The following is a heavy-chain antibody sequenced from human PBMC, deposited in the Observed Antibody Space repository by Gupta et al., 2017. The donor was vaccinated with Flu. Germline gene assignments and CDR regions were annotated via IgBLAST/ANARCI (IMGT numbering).Heavy chain of an antibody. J-gene: IGHJ3*01. CDR2: INSNSGAT. D-gene: IGHD3-16*01. CDR1: GYIFTAYY. V-gene: IGHV1-2*04. Sequence: QVQLVQSGAEVKTPGASVKVSCKASGYIFTAYYIHWVRQAPGQGLEWMGWINSNSGATSYAEKFQDWVTVTRDPSSSTAYIELSRLKVDDTAVYYCTRKSWGSFDVWGQGTRITVSS. CDR3: TRKSWGSFDV.